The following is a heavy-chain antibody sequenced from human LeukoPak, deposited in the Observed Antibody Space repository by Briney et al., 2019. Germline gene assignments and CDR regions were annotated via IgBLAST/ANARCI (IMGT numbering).Heavy chain of an antibody. V-gene: IGHV1-2*04. CDR2: INPNSGGT. D-gene: IGHD6-13*01. Sequence: AASVKVSCKASGYTFTGYYMHWVRQAPGQGLEWMGWINPNSGGTNYAQKFQGWVTMTRDMSISTAYMELSRLRSDDTAVYYCARGSGNKQQDAFDIWGQGTMVTVSS. CDR1: GYTFTGYY. CDR3: ARGSGNKQQDAFDI. J-gene: IGHJ3*02.